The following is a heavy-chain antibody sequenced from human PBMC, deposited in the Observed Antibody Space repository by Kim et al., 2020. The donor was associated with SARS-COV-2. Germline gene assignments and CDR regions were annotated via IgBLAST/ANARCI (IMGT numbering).Heavy chain of an antibody. J-gene: IGHJ6*02. CDR1: GFTFSSYA. CDR2: ISGSGGST. Sequence: GGSLRLSCAASGFTFSSYAMSWVRQAPGKGLEWVSAISGSGGSTYYADSVKGRFTISRDNSKNTLYLQMNSLRAEDTAVYYCAKRAHCSSTSCYEYYYYYYGMDVWGQGTTVTVSS. CDR3: AKRAHCSSTSCYEYYYYYYGMDV. D-gene: IGHD2-2*01. V-gene: IGHV3-23*01.